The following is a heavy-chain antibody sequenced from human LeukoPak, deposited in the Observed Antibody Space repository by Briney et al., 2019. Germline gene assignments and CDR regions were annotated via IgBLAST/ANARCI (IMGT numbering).Heavy chain of an antibody. CDR2: IYYSGST. J-gene: IGHJ4*02. V-gene: IGHV4-39*01. CDR3: ARHLGGEGWVYYFDY. CDR1: GGSISSSSCY. Sequence: SETLSLTCTVSGGSISSSSCYWGWIRQPPGKGLEWIGSIYYSGSTYYNPSLKSRVTISVDTSKNQFSLKLSSVTAADTAVYYCARHLGGEGWVYYFDYWGQGTLVTVSS. D-gene: IGHD3-10*01.